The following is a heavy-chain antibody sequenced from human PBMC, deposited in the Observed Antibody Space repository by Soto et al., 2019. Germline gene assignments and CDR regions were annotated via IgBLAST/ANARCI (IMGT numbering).Heavy chain of an antibody. Sequence: ASVKVSCKASGYTFTSYAMHWVRQAPGQRLEWMGWISAYNGNTNYAQKLQGRVTMTTDTSTSTAYMELRSLRSDDTAVYYCARASRYYDSSGLSDYWGQGTLVTVSS. CDR2: ISAYNGNT. D-gene: IGHD3-22*01. CDR3: ARASRYYDSSGLSDY. V-gene: IGHV1-18*01. J-gene: IGHJ4*02. CDR1: GYTFTSYA.